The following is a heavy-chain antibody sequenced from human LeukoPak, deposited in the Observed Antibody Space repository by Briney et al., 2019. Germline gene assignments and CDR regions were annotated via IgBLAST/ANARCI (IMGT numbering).Heavy chain of an antibody. CDR3: AKRAKYSGSQYAFDI. CDR2: ISWNSGSI. CDR1: GFTFDDYA. V-gene: IGHV3-9*01. Sequence: PGGSLRLSCAASGFTFDDYAMHWVRQAPGKGLEWVSGISWNSGSIGYADSVKGRFTISRDNAKNSLYLQMNSLRAEDTALYYCAKRAKYSGSQYAFDIWGQGTMVTVSS. J-gene: IGHJ3*02. D-gene: IGHD1-26*01.